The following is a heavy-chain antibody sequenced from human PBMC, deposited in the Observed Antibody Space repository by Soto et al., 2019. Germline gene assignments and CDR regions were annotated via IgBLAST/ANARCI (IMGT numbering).Heavy chain of an antibody. CDR1: GYTFATYG. V-gene: IGHV1-18*01. CDR2: ISAYNGHT. CDR3: AKRSHYGALGAFDY. Sequence: QVRLVQSGAEVKKPGASVKVSCKTSGYTFATYGINWVRQAPGQGLEWMGWISAYNGHTNYAQKLQDRVTMTTETSTSTAYMELRSLRSDDTAVYYCAKRSHYGALGAFDYWGQGTLVTVSS. D-gene: IGHD4-17*01. J-gene: IGHJ4*02.